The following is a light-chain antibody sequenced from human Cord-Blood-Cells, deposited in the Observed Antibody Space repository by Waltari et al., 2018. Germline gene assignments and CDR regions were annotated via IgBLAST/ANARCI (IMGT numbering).Light chain of an antibody. V-gene: IGLV2-14*01. CDR3: SSYTSSSTHYV. CDR1: SSDAGGYNY. Sequence: QSALTQPASVSGSPGQSITISCTGTSSDAGGYNYVSWYQQHPGKAPKLIIYDVSNRPSGVSNRFSGSKSGNTASLTISGLQAEDEADYYCSSYTSSSTHYVFGTGTKVTVL. CDR2: DVS. J-gene: IGLJ1*01.